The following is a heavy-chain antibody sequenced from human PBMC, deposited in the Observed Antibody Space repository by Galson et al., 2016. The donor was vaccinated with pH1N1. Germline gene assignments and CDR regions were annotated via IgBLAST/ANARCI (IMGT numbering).Heavy chain of an antibody. J-gene: IGHJ6*02. CDR1: GFTSHDYT. CDR3: ARELAAVGGVRGFYYYYGMDV. V-gene: IGHV3-30-3*01. Sequence: SLRLSCAASGFTSHDYTMHWVRQTPGKGLDWVSLVISYDGINKYYAASVKVRFTISRDNSKNTLYLQMNSLRAEDTAVYYCARELAAVGGVRGFYYYYGMDVWGQGTTVTVSS. D-gene: IGHD3-10*01. CDR2: ISYDGINK.